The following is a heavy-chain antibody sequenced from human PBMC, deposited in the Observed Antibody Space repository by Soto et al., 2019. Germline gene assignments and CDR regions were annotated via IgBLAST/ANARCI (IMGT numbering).Heavy chain of an antibody. D-gene: IGHD6-19*01. CDR2: ISTNGGST. CDR3: ARQAVADLRAFDP. V-gene: IGHV3-64*04. Sequence: PGESLKISCSASGFTFSSYAMHWVRQAPGKGLEYVSSISTNGGSTHYADSVKGRFTISRDNSKNTLYLQMNSLRAEDTAVYYCARQAVADLRAFDPWGQGTLVTVS. J-gene: IGHJ5*02. CDR1: GFTFSSYA.